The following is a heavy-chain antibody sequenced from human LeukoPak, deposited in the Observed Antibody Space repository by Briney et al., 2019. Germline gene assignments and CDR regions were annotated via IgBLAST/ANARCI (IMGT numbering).Heavy chain of an antibody. CDR1: GFTFSNFA. V-gene: IGHV3-23*01. J-gene: IGHJ4*02. CDR2: ISENGDGK. Sequence: PGGSLRLSCAAPGFTFSNFAMTWVRQAPGKGLQWVSAISENGDGKYYVDSVRGRFTISRDNSKNMLFLQMNSLRAEDTALYYCTKDWSASYWGQGTLVTVSS. CDR3: TKDWSASY.